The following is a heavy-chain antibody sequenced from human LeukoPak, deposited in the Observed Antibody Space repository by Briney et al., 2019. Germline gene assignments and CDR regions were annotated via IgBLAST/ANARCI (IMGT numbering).Heavy chain of an antibody. Sequence: SETLSLTCTVSGGSISSYYWSWIRQPPGKGLEWIGYIYYSGSTNYNPSLKSRVTISVDTSKNQFSLKLSSVTAADTAVYYCARDRYYYDSSGYYYYYYGMDVWGQGTTVTVSS. CDR1: GGSISSYY. CDR3: ARDRYYYDSSGYYYYYYGMDV. D-gene: IGHD3-22*01. CDR2: IYYSGST. J-gene: IGHJ6*02. V-gene: IGHV4-59*01.